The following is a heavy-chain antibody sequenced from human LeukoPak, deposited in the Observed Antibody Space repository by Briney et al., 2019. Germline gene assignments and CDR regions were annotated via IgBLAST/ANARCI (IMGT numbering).Heavy chain of an antibody. CDR3: AKERSNGMDV. CDR2: INPNSGGT. Sequence: ASVKVSCKASGYTLTGYYMHWVRQPPGQGLEWMGRINPNSGGTSYALKFQGRVTMTRDTFISTAYMELSRLRSDDTAVYYCAKERSNGMDVWGQGTTVTVSS. J-gene: IGHJ6*02. V-gene: IGHV1-2*06. D-gene: IGHD6-6*01. CDR1: GYTLTGYY.